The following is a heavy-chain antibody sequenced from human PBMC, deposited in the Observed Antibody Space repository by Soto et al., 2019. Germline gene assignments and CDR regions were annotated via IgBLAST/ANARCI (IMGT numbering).Heavy chain of an antibody. CDR3: AKDVRYDSSGPGNNWFDP. D-gene: IGHD3-22*01. CDR2: ISYDGSNK. V-gene: IGHV3-30*18. J-gene: IGHJ5*02. CDR1: GFTFSSYG. Sequence: GGSLRLSCAASGFTFSSYGMHWVRQAPGKGLEWVAVISYDGSNKYYADSVKGRFTISRDNSKSTLYLQMNSLRAEDTAVYYCAKDVRYDSSGPGNNWFDPWGQGTLVTVSS.